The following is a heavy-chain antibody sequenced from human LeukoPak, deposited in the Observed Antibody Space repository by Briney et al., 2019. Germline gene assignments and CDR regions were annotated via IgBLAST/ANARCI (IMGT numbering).Heavy chain of an antibody. Sequence: SETLSLTCVVSGGSISRSDWWSWVRQPPGKGLEWIGEIDHSGSTNYNSSLKSRVTISIDKSKNQFSLNLSPVTAADTSVYYCARGGFRGHIGYWGQGTLVTVSS. CDR1: GGSISRSDW. CDR3: ARGGFRGHIGY. D-gene: IGHD3-16*01. V-gene: IGHV4-4*02. J-gene: IGHJ4*02. CDR2: IDHSGST.